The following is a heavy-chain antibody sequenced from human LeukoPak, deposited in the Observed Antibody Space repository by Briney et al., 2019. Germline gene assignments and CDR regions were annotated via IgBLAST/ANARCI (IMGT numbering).Heavy chain of an antibody. CDR2: INPNSGGT. CDR1: GYTFTGYY. Sequence: ASVKVSCKASGYTFTGYYMHWVRQAPGQGLEWMGWINPNSGGTNFAQKFQGRVTMTRDTSISTAYVELSTLRSDDTAVYYCARGIAVAGNPYYYYYMDVWGKGTTVTISS. CDR3: ARGIAVAGNPYYYYYMDV. V-gene: IGHV1-2*02. D-gene: IGHD6-19*01. J-gene: IGHJ6*03.